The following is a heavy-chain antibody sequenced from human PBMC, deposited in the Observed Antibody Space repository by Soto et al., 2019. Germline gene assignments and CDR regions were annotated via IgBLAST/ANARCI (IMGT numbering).Heavy chain of an antibody. Sequence: PSETLSLTCTVSGGSISSYYWSWIRQPPGKGLEWIGYIYFRGTTNYNPSLKSRVTMSADTSKNQFSLKLSSVTAADTAVYYCAKCFLRYFDWFDYWGQGTLVTVSS. CDR2: IYFRGTT. V-gene: IGHV4-59*12. D-gene: IGHD3-9*01. CDR1: GGSISSYY. J-gene: IGHJ5*01. CDR3: AKCFLRYFDWFDY.